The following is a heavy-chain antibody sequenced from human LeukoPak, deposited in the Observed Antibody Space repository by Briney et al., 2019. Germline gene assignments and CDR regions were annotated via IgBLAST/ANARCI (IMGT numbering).Heavy chain of an antibody. Sequence: QAGGSLRLSCAASGFTFSSYGMNWIRQAPGKGLEWVAFIRFDGSNKYYADSVKGRFTISRDNSKNTLYLQMNSLRAEDTAVFYCAKDRYYGSGTYYNVDYWGQGTLVTVSS. CDR3: AKDRYYGSGTYYNVDY. D-gene: IGHD3-10*01. CDR2: IRFDGSNK. V-gene: IGHV3-30*02. CDR1: GFTFSSYG. J-gene: IGHJ4*02.